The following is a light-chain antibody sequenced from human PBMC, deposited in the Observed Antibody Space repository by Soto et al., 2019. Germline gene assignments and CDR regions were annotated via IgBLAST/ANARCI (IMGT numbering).Light chain of an antibody. CDR2: AAS. J-gene: IGKJ4*01. V-gene: IGKV1-5*01. CDR1: ENIFKF. Sequence: DILLIQSPATLSASVGDRITITCRASENIFKFLAWYQQRSGSAPNLLIYAASDLERGVQSRFSGSGSGTEFTLTIDNLQPNDSATYFCQHYHSQSITFGGGTQVDVK. CDR3: QHYHSQSIT.